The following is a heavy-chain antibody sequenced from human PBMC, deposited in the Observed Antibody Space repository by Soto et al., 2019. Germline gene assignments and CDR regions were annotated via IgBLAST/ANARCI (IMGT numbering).Heavy chain of an antibody. Sequence: SETLSLTCTVSGGSISNYDWSWIRQPAGKGLEWIGRIYTSGSTNYNPSLKSRVTMSVDTSKNQFSLKLSSVTAADTAVYYCARDGPGGEDGMDVWGQGTTVTVSS. CDR2: IYTSGST. V-gene: IGHV4-4*07. CDR3: ARDGPGGEDGMDV. J-gene: IGHJ6*02. D-gene: IGHD3-10*01. CDR1: GGSISNYD.